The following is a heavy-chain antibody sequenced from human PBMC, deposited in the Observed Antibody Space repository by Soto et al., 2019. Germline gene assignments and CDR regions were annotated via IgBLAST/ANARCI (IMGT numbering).Heavy chain of an antibody. V-gene: IGHV1-8*01. Sequence: GASVKVSCQASGYTFTSYDINWVRQATGQGLEWMGWMNPNSGNTGYAQKFQGRVTMTRNTSISTAYMELSSLRSEDTAVYYCARGGDYYDSSGYAAFDIWGQGTMVTVSS. CDR2: MNPNSGNT. CDR3: ARGGDYYDSSGYAAFDI. D-gene: IGHD3-22*01. J-gene: IGHJ3*02. CDR1: GYTFTSYD.